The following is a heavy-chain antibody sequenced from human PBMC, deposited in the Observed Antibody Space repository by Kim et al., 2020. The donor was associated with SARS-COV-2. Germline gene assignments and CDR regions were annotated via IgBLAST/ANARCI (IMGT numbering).Heavy chain of an antibody. CDR3: ARDREQWELQKVYYYMDV. D-gene: IGHD1-26*01. CDR1: GFTFSSYS. CDR2: ISSSSSYI. V-gene: IGHV3-21*01. Sequence: GGSLRLSCAASGFTFSSYSMNWVRQAPGKGLEWVSSISSSSSYIYYADSVKGRFTISRDNAKNSLYLQMNSLRAEDTAVYYCARDREQWELQKVYYYMDVWGKGTTVTVSS. J-gene: IGHJ6*03.